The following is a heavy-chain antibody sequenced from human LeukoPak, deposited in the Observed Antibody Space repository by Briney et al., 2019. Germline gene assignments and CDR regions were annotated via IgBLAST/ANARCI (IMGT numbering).Heavy chain of an antibody. CDR3: ARDSKILWFGDAVDYYGMDV. Sequence: SETLSLTCTVSGGSISSGDYYWSWIRQPPGKGLEWIGYIYYSGSTYYNPSLKSRVTISVDTSKNQFSLKLSSVTAADTAVYYCARDSKILWFGDAVDYYGMDVWGQGTTVTVSS. D-gene: IGHD3-10*01. CDR1: GGSISSGDYY. V-gene: IGHV4-30-4*01. CDR2: IYYSGST. J-gene: IGHJ6*02.